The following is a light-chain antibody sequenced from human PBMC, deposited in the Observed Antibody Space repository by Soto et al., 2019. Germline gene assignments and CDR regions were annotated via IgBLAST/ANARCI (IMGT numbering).Light chain of an antibody. Sequence: EIVMTQSPATLSVSPGERATLSCRASQSVFSSLAWYQQKPGQAPRLLIYDASTRATSAPARFSGSGSGTEFTLTISSLESEDFAIYYCQQSSNWPITFGQGTRLEIK. CDR2: DAS. CDR1: QSVFSS. J-gene: IGKJ5*01. CDR3: QQSSNWPIT. V-gene: IGKV3-15*01.